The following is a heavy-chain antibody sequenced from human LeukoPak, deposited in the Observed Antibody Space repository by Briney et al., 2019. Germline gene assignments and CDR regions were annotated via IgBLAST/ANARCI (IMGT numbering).Heavy chain of an antibody. CDR1: GFTFSNYN. D-gene: IGHD3-10*01. CDR3: ARDYGRSRDYGMDV. CDR2: IIISSSYI. Sequence: GGSLRLSCAASGFTFSNYNMNWVRQAPGKGLEWVSSIIISSSYIYYADSVKGRFTISRDNAKNTLYLQMNSLRAEDTAVYYCARDYGRSRDYGMDVWGQGTTVTVSS. J-gene: IGHJ6*02. V-gene: IGHV3-21*01.